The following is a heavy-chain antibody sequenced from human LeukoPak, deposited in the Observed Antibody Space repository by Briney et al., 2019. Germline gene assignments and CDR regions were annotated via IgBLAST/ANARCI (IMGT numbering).Heavy chain of an antibody. CDR3: VSPRGFSYGYFDY. D-gene: IGHD5-18*01. J-gene: IGHJ4*02. CDR2: NYYSKNT. Sequence: SETLSLTCTVSGGSISSSSAYWGWIRQPPGKGLEWIGSNYYSKNTYYNPSLKSRVTISADTSKNQFSLTLGSVSATDTAVYYCVSPRGFSYGYFDYWGQGTLVTVSS. CDR1: GGSISSSSAY. V-gene: IGHV4-39*01.